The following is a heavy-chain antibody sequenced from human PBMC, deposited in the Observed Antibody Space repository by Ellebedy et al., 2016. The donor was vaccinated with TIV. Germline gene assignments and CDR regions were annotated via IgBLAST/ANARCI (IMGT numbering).Heavy chain of an antibody. CDR1: GFTFSTYG. J-gene: IGHJ4*02. CDR2: ISYDGSDE. CDR3: AKDGDSSGSYYPYLDY. Sequence: GESLTISCAASGFTFSTYGMHWVRQAPGKGLDWVAVISYDGSDEDYADSVKGRFTVSRDNSKKTLYLEMNSLRAEDTAVYYCAKDGDSSGSYYPYLDYWGQGTLVTVSS. D-gene: IGHD3-22*01. V-gene: IGHV3-30*18.